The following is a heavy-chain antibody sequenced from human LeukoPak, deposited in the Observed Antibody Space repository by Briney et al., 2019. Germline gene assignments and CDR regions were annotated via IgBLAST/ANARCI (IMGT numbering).Heavy chain of an antibody. Sequence: GGSLRLSCAASGFTFSSYGMHWVRQAPGKGLEWVAVISYDGSNKYYADSVKGRFTISRDNSKNTLYLQMNSLRAEDTAVYYCAEDLAVAGTGGFDYWGQGTLVTVSS. J-gene: IGHJ4*02. CDR2: ISYDGSNK. V-gene: IGHV3-30*18. D-gene: IGHD6-19*01. CDR1: GFTFSSYG. CDR3: AEDLAVAGTGGFDY.